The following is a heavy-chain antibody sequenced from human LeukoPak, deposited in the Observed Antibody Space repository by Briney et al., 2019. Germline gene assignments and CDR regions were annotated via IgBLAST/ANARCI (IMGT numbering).Heavy chain of an antibody. Sequence: QPGRSLRLSCAASGFTFSRYGMHWVRQAPGKGLEWVAVVSFEGSNKYYADSVKGRFTISRDNSKNTLSLQMNSLRAEDTAAYYCAKDMGYYYGSGSYPPENDYWGQGTLVTVSS. D-gene: IGHD3-10*01. CDR1: GFTFSRYG. J-gene: IGHJ4*02. CDR2: VSFEGSNK. CDR3: AKDMGYYYGSGSYPPENDY. V-gene: IGHV3-30*18.